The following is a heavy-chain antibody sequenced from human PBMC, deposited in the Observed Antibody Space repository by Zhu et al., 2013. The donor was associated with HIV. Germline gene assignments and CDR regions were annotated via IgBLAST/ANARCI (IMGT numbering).Heavy chain of an antibody. D-gene: IGHD6-6*01. Sequence: QVQLVQSGAEVKKPGSSVKVSCKASGGTFSSYAISWVRQAPGQGLEWMGGIIPIFGTANYAQKFQGRVTMTTDTSTSTAYMELRSLRSDDTAVYYCARDPALTTARPNYYYYMDVWGKGTTVTVSS. CDR3: ARDPALTTARPNYYYYMDV. CDR2: IIPIFGTA. CDR1: GGTFSSYA. V-gene: IGHV1-69*06. J-gene: IGHJ6*03.